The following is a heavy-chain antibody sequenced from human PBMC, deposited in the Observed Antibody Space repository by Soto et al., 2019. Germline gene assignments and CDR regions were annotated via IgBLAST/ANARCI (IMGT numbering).Heavy chain of an antibody. D-gene: IGHD3-16*01. V-gene: IGHV3-9*01. J-gene: IGHJ4*02. Sequence: GGSLRLSCVASGFTVDDYAMHGVRQTPGKGLEWVSGISANGDNVDYADSIKGRFTISRDNAKNSLFLQMNSLRPEDTALYYCAKDMKWGGITQIHYFASWGQGTQVTVSS. CDR1: GFTVDDYA. CDR2: ISANGDNV. CDR3: AKDMKWGGITQIHYFAS.